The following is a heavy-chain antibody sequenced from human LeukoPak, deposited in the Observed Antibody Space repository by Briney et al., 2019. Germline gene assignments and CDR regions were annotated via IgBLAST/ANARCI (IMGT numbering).Heavy chain of an antibody. V-gene: IGHV1-58*01. CDR2: NVVGSGNT. D-gene: IGHD3-3*01. CDR3: AADFRFLEWLPHGDY. Sequence: ASVKVSCKASGFTFTSSAVQWVRQARGQRLEWIGWNVVGSGNTNYAQKFQERVTITRDMSTSTAYMELSSLRSEDTAVYYCAADFRFLEWLPHGDYWGQGTLVTVSS. CDR1: GFTFTSSA. J-gene: IGHJ4*02.